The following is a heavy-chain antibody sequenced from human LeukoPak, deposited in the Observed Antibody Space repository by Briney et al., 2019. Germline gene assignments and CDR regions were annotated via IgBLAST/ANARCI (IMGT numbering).Heavy chain of an antibody. V-gene: IGHV5-51*01. CDR3: ARRGEAMDPFDY. CDR2: IYPGDSDT. D-gene: IGHD5-18*01. J-gene: IGHJ4*02. Sequence: GESLKISCKGSGYRITSYWIGWVRQMPAKGLEWMGIIYPGDSDTRYSPSFQGQVTISADKSINTAYLQWSSLKASDTAIYYCARRGEAMDPFDYWGQGTLVTVSS. CDR1: GYRITSYW.